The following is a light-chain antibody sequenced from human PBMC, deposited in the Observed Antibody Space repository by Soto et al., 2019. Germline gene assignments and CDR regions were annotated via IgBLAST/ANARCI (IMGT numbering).Light chain of an antibody. V-gene: IGKV1-39*01. Sequence: DIQMTQSPSSLSASVRDTVTITCRASQSISVHLNWYQQKPGEVPKLLIYAASNLHSGVPSRFSGSGYDSDCALHSRSLQPEDFVTYYCHQIHITPYPVGQGTRLEIK. CDR2: AAS. J-gene: IGKJ2*01. CDR3: HQIHITPYP. CDR1: QSISVH.